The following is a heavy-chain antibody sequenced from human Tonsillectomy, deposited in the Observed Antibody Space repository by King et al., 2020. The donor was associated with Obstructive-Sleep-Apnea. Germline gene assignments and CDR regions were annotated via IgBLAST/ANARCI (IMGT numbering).Heavy chain of an antibody. CDR3: ARGDTYYYDSSVYYRTDAFDI. V-gene: IGHV4-34*01. Sequence: VQLQQWGAGLLRPSETLSLTCAVYGGSFSGYYWNWIRQPPGKGLEWIGEIHHSGITNYNPSLTSRVTMSGDTSKNQFSLKLTSVSAADTAVYYCARGDTYYYDSSVYYRTDAFDIWGQGTMVTVSS. J-gene: IGHJ3*02. D-gene: IGHD3-22*01. CDR1: GGSFSGYY. CDR2: IHHSGIT.